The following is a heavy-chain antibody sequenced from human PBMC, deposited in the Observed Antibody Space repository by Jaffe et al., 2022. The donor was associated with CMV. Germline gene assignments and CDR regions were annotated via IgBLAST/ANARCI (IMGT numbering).Heavy chain of an antibody. Sequence: QVQLQESGPGLVKPSETLSLTCTVSGGSISSYYWSWIRQPPGKGLEWIGYIYYSGSTNYNPSLKSRVTISVDTSKNQFSLKLSSVTAADTAVYYCARGHYDSLEDAFDIWGQGTMVTVSS. J-gene: IGHJ3*02. CDR3: ARGHYDSLEDAFDI. D-gene: IGHD3-22*01. CDR2: IYYSGST. V-gene: IGHV4-59*01. CDR1: GGSISSYY.